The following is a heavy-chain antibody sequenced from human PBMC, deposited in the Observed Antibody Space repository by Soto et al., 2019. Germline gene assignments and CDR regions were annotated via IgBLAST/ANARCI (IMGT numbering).Heavy chain of an antibody. J-gene: IGHJ4*02. Sequence: PSETLSLTCAVYGGSFSGYYWSWIRQPPGKGLEWIGEINHSGGTNYNPSLKSRATISLDTSKNQFSLKLSSVTAADTAVYYCARTYSSSWSPFDYWGQGTLVT. V-gene: IGHV4-34*01. CDR3: ARTYSSSWSPFDY. CDR1: GGSFSGYY. D-gene: IGHD6-13*01. CDR2: INHSGGT.